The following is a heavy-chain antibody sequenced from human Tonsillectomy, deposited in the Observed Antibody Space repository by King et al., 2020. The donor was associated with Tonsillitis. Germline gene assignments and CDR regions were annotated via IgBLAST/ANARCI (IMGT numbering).Heavy chain of an antibody. D-gene: IGHD3-9*01. J-gene: IGHJ4*02. CDR2: ISGSGSTI. CDR3: VGFDILTAYGPDY. V-gene: IGHV3-48*01. Sequence: VQLVESGGGLVQPGGSLRLSCAASGFSFRSYSMNWVRQAPGKGLIWLSYISGSGSTIYYAESVEGRFTISRDNAKHSLYLEMSSLRAEDTAVYYCVGFDILTAYGPDYWGQGTLVTVSS. CDR1: GFSFRSYS.